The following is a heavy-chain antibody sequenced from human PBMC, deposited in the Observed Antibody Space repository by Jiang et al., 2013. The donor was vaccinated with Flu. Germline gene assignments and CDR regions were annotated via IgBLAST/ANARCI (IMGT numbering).Heavy chain of an antibody. CDR2: IRSAGDGSGT. Sequence: QLVESGGGLVQPGGSLRLSCAASGFSFGTTWMHWVRQAPGKGLVWVSRIRSAGDGSGTIYADSVKGRFTISRDDAKNTLYLQMNGLRVDDTAVYYCARDYYHKKDYWGQGTLVTVSS. CDR1: GFSFGTTW. V-gene: IGHV3-74*01. D-gene: IGHD1-26*01. CDR3: ARDYYHKKDY. J-gene: IGHJ4*02.